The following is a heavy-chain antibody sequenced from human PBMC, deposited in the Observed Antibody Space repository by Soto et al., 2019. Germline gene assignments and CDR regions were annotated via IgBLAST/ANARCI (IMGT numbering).Heavy chain of an antibody. V-gene: IGHV3-23*01. CDR3: AKVYYDFWSGYYQTYYGMDV. J-gene: IGHJ6*02. Sequence: GGSLRLSCAASGFTFSSYAMSWVRQAPGKGLEWVSAISGSGGSTYYADSVKGRFTISRDNSKNRLYLQMNSLRAEDTAVYYCAKVYYDFWSGYYQTYYGMDVWGQGTTVTVSS. D-gene: IGHD3-3*01. CDR2: ISGSGGST. CDR1: GFTFSSYA.